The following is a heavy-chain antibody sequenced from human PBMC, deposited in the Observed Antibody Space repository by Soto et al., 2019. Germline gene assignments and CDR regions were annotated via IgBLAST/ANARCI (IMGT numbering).Heavy chain of an antibody. CDR1: GGSISSYF. CDR2: IYYSGST. D-gene: IGHD2-15*01. J-gene: IGHJ1*01. V-gene: IGHV4-59*01. CDR3: AREGYCSGGSCHQYFQH. Sequence: SETLSLTCTVSGGSISSYFWSWIRQPQGKELEWIGYIYYSGSTNYKPSLKSGVTISVETSKNQISLKLSSVTAADTAVYYCAREGYCSGGSCHQYFQHWGQGTLVTV.